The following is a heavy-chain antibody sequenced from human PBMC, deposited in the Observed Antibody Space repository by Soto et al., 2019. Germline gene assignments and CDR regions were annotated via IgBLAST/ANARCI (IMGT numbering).Heavy chain of an antibody. D-gene: IGHD6-19*01. CDR1: GFTFSSYG. Sequence: GGSLRLSCAASGFTFSSYGMHWVRQAPGKGLEWVAVISYDGSNKYYADSVKGRFTISRDNSKNTLYLQMNSLRAEDTAVYDCVKGPGIAVIGYWGQGSLVTVSS. CDR3: VKGPGIAVIGY. V-gene: IGHV3-30*18. CDR2: ISYDGSNK. J-gene: IGHJ4*02.